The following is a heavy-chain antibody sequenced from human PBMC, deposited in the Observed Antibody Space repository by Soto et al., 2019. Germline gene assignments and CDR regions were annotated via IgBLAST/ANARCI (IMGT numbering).Heavy chain of an antibody. J-gene: IGHJ4*02. D-gene: IGHD1-26*01. CDR3: AKDPEWELPKYYFDY. CDR1: GRAFRNYA. V-gene: IGHV3-23*01. CDR2: ISGSGGST. Sequence: PGGSLRLYSAASGRAFRNYAVSWIRQAPGKGLEWVSTISGSGGSTYYADSVKGRFTISRDNSKNTLYLQMNSLRAEDTAVYYCAKDPEWELPKYYFDYWGQGTLVTVSS.